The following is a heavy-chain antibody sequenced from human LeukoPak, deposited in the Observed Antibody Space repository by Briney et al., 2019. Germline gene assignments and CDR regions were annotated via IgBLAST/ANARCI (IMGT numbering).Heavy chain of an antibody. D-gene: IGHD1-26*01. V-gene: IGHV3-48*01. Sequence: GGSLRLSCAASGITFSSYAMAWVRQAPGKGLEWVSYISSRSSTIYYADSVKGRFTISRDNAKNSLYLQMNSLRAEDTAVYYCARDEWELLLYYYYMDVWGKGTTVTVSS. CDR2: ISSRSSTI. CDR1: GITFSSYA. J-gene: IGHJ6*03. CDR3: ARDEWELLLYYYYMDV.